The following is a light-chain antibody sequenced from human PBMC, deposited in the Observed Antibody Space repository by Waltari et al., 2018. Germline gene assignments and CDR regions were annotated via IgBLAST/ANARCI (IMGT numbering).Light chain of an antibody. J-gene: IGKJ2*01. CDR1: QSITTRY. CDR2: GAS. Sequence: VLTQSPGTLSLSPGERATLSCRASQSITTRYLAWYQQKPGQAPRLLIYGASSRAAGIPDRFSGSGSGTDFTLTISGLEPEDSAVYYCQQYGSSVMYTFGQGTKLEIK. CDR3: QQYGSSVMYT. V-gene: IGKV3-20*01.